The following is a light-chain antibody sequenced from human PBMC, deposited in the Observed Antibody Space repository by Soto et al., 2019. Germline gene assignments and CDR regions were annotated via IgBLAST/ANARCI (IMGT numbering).Light chain of an antibody. Sequence: DIQMTQSPSTLSASVGDGVTITCRASQRISTWLAWYQQKPGKAPKLLVYDASTLQSGVASRFSGSGSGTEFTLIISGLQPDDSATYYCQQYTNTNNPWMFGQGTKVDIK. V-gene: IGKV1-5*01. CDR3: QQYTNTNNPWM. CDR2: DAS. CDR1: QRISTW. J-gene: IGKJ1*01.